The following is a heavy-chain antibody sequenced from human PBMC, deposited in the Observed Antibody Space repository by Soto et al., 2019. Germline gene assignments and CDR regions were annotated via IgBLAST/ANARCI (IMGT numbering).Heavy chain of an antibody. CDR2: INWDSGTI. Sequence: GGSLRLSCAASGFTFDDYAMHWVRQGPGKGLEWVSGINWDSGTIGYADSVKGRFTISRDNAKNSLHLQMNSLRAEDTALYYCAKDQTGGLRSPATWGQGTLVTVSS. CDR3: AKDQTGGLRSPAT. V-gene: IGHV3-9*01. D-gene: IGHD4-17*01. J-gene: IGHJ4*02. CDR1: GFTFDDYA.